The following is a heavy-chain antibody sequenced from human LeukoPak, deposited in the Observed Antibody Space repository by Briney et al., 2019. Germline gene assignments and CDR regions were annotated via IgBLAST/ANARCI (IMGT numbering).Heavy chain of an antibody. CDR1: GYSFTSYW. V-gene: IGHV5-51*01. J-gene: IGHJ4*02. CDR2: IYPGDSDT. Sequence: LGESLKISCKGSGYSFTSYWIGWVRQMPGKGLEWMGIIYPGDSDTRYSPSFQGQVTISAGKSISTAYLQWSSLKASDTAMYYCARRSRGLRFLEWLSDDYWGQGTLVTVSS. D-gene: IGHD3-3*01. CDR3: ARRSRGLRFLEWLSDDY.